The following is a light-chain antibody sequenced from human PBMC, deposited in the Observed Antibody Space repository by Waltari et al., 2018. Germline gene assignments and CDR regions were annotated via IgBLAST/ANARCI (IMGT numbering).Light chain of an antibody. V-gene: IGKV1-5*01. CDR2: DAS. Sequence: DTQLSQFPSTLAASVGDRVTITCRAREAINKWVAWYQQKPRKAPKVLIYDASTLKSGVPSGFSGSGSGTEFTLTIDSLQPDDFATYYCQQYNRFSPFGQGTNVEVK. J-gene: IGKJ1*01. CDR3: QQYNRFSP. CDR1: EAINKW.